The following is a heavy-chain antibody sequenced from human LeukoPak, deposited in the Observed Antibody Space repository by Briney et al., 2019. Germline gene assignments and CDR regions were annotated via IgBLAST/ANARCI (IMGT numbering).Heavy chain of an antibody. D-gene: IGHD3-22*01. Sequence: ASVKVSCKASGYTFTDYYMHWVRQAPGQGLEWMGWINPNSGGTNYAQKFQGRVTMTRDTSISTVYMEMSRLRSDDTAVYYCARLRNYYDKNGFYKYFDSWGQGTLVTVSS. CDR3: ARLRNYYDKNGFYKYFDS. CDR2: INPNSGGT. J-gene: IGHJ4*02. V-gene: IGHV1-2*02. CDR1: GYTFTDYY.